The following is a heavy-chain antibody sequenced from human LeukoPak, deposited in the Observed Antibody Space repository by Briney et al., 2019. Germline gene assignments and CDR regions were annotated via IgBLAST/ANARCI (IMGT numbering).Heavy chain of an antibody. CDR1: GFTFSSYW. Sequence: PGGSLRLSCAASGFTFSSYWMSWVRQAPGKGLEWVSAISGSGGSTYYADSVKGRFTISRDNSKNTLYLQMNSLRAEDTAVYYCAKDYYDSSGYYWYYYYYMDVWGKGTTVTVSS. D-gene: IGHD3-22*01. V-gene: IGHV3-23*01. CDR2: ISGSGGST. J-gene: IGHJ6*03. CDR3: AKDYYDSSGYYWYYYYYMDV.